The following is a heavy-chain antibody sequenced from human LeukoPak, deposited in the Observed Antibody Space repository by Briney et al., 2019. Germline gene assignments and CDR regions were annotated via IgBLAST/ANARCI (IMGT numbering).Heavy chain of an antibody. CDR1: GYTLTELS. Sequence: ASVKVSCKVSGYTLTELSMHWVRQAPGKGLEWMGGFDPEDGETIYAQKFQGRVTMTEDTSTDTAYMELSSLRSEDTAVYYCATVDALLRQLAPRRYYYYYMDVWGKGTTVTVSS. V-gene: IGHV1-24*01. J-gene: IGHJ6*03. CDR3: ATVDALLRQLAPRRYYYYYMDV. CDR2: FDPEDGET. D-gene: IGHD6-6*01.